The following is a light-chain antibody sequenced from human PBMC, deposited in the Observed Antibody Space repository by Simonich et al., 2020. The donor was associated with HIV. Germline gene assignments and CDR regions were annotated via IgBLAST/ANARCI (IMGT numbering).Light chain of an antibody. CDR1: SSNIGAGYD. CDR3: QSYDSRLSGWV. V-gene: IGLV1-40*01. J-gene: IGLJ3*02. Sequence: QSVLTQPPSVSGAPGQRVTISCTGSSSNIGAGYDVHWYQQLPGTAPKLPIYGNTNRPSGVPDRFSGSKSGPSASLAITGLQAEDEADYYCQSYDSRLSGWVFGGGTKLTVV. CDR2: GNT.